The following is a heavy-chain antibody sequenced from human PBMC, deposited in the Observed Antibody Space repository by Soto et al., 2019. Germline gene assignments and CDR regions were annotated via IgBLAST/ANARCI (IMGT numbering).Heavy chain of an antibody. D-gene: IGHD1-26*01. Sequence: EVQLVESGGGLIQPGGSLRLSCAASGFTVSSNYMSWVRQAPGKGLEWVSLIYSGGSTDYADSVKGRFTISRDNSKNTLYLQMNSLTAEDTALYYCVRASYSGTYFIDYWGQGTLVTVSS. CDR1: GFTVSSNY. CDR2: IYSGGST. V-gene: IGHV3-53*01. CDR3: VRASYSGTYFIDY. J-gene: IGHJ4*02.